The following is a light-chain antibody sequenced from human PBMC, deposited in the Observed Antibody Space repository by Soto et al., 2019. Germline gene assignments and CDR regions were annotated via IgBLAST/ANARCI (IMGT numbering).Light chain of an antibody. CDR1: QSISDT. V-gene: IGKV3-15*01. CDR2: GAS. Sequence: EIVMTQSPATLSVSPGGRATLSCRASQSISDTLAWHQQKPGQAPRLLIYGASARATGFPARFSGSGSGTDFTLTISRLEPEDFAVYFCQQYDSSPWTFGQGTKVDIK. CDR3: QQYDSSPWT. J-gene: IGKJ1*01.